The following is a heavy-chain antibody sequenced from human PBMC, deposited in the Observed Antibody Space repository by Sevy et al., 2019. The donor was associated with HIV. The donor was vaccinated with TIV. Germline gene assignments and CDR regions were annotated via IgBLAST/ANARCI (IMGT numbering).Heavy chain of an antibody. Sequence: GGSLRLSCEASGYTFKSYSLNWVRQAPGKGLEWLSFITSSSTTIYYADSVKGRFTVSRDDAKNSQHLQMDSLREEYTAVYYCARVIGSGFSYGVYYYYGMDVWGRGTTVTVSS. CDR2: ITSSSTTI. J-gene: IGHJ6*02. CDR3: ARVIGSGFSYGVYYYYGMDV. D-gene: IGHD5-18*01. CDR1: GYTFKSYS. V-gene: IGHV3-48*02.